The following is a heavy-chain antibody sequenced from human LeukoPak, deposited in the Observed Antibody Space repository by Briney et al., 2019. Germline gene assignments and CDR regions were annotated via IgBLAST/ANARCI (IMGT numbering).Heavy chain of an antibody. Sequence: KPSETLSLTCTVSGGSIRSYYWSWIGQPPGKGLEWIGFIYYSGTTNYNPSLKSRVTISVGTSKNQFSLRLTSVTAADTAVYYCARNMVVNSLDNWGQGTLVTVSS. CDR3: ARNMVVNSLDN. J-gene: IGHJ4*02. CDR2: IYYSGTT. CDR1: GGSIRSYY. V-gene: IGHV4-59*01. D-gene: IGHD2-21*01.